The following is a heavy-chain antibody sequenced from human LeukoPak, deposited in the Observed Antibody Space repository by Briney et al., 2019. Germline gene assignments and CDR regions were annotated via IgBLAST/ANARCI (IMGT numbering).Heavy chain of an antibody. V-gene: IGHV3-11*04. CDR3: AKDISTRVGTAHFDY. CDR2: ISSGSSIT. CDR1: GFIFSDHY. J-gene: IGHJ4*02. Sequence: PGGSLRLSCAASGFIFSDHYMSWVRLAPGKGLEWVSYISSGSSITHYADSVKGRFTISRDNAKNSVYMQMNSLRAEDTAVYYCAKDISTRVGTAHFDYWGQGTLVTVSS. D-gene: IGHD1-1*01.